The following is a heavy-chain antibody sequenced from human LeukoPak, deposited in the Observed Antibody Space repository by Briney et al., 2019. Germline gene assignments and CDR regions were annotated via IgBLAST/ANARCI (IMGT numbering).Heavy chain of an antibody. CDR3: ASQMRGYGRYFDY. CDR1: GFTFSSYG. D-gene: IGHD5-12*01. V-gene: IGHV3-30*02. CDR2: IRYDGSNK. J-gene: IGHJ4*02. Sequence: GGSLRLSCAASGFTFSSYGMHWVRQAPGKGLEWVAFIRYDGSNKYYADSVKGRFTISRDNSKNTLYLQMNSLRAEDTAVYYCASQMRGYGRYFDYWGQGTLVTVSS.